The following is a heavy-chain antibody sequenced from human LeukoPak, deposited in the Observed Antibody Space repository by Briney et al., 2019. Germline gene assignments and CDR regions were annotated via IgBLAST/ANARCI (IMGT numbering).Heavy chain of an antibody. CDR3: ARSTYYYDRGRFDY. CDR1: GFTFSSYV. V-gene: IGHV3-30*02. Sequence: GGSLRLSCAASGFTFSSYVMHWVRQAPGKGLEWVAFIRYDGSNKYYSDSVKGRFTISRDGFKNTLYLQMNSLRAEDTAVYYCARSTYYYDRGRFDYWGQGTLVTVSS. D-gene: IGHD3-22*01. J-gene: IGHJ4*02. CDR2: IRYDGSNK.